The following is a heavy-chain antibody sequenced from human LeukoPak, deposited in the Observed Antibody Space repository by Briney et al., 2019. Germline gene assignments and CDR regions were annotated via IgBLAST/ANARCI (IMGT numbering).Heavy chain of an antibody. J-gene: IGHJ6*03. D-gene: IGHD3-3*01. Sequence: ASVKVSCKASGYTFTGYDINWVRQATGQGLEWMGWMNPNSGNTGYAQKFQGRVTMTRNTSISTAYMELSSLRSEDTAVYYCAREDYDFWSGYGDYYYYMDVWGKGTTVTVSS. V-gene: IGHV1-8*01. CDR3: AREDYDFWSGYGDYYYYMDV. CDR2: MNPNSGNT. CDR1: GYTFTGYD.